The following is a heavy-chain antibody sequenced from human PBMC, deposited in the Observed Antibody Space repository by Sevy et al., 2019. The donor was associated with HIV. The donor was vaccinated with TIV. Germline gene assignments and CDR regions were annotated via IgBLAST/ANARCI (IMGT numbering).Heavy chain of an antibody. CDR2: IYHSGST. J-gene: IGHJ4*02. D-gene: IGHD3-22*01. V-gene: IGHV4-38-2*02. CDR3: AGVKLRGAYYYDF. CDR1: GYSITDDYY. Sequence: SETLSLTCTVSGYSITDDYYWGWIRQSPGKGLEWIVHIYHSGSTYYNPSLDSRVTPSVDTSKNQFSLRLSSVTAADTAIYYRAGVKLRGAYYYDFWGQGTLVTVSS.